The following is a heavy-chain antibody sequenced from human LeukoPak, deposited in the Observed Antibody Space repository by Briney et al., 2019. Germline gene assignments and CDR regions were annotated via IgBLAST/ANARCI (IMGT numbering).Heavy chain of an antibody. V-gene: IGHV1-2*02. Sequence: ASVKVSCKASGYTFTGYYMHWVRRAPGQGLEWMGWIIPNSGGTNYAQKFQGRVTMTRDTSISTAYMELSRLRSDDTAVYYCARDRVECGGSCYQEYFQHWGQGTLVTVSS. CDR2: IIPNSGGT. D-gene: IGHD2-15*01. CDR1: GYTFTGYY. CDR3: ARDRVECGGSCYQEYFQH. J-gene: IGHJ1*01.